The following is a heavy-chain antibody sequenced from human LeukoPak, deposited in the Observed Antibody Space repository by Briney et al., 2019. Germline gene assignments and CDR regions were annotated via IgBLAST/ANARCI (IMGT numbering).Heavy chain of an antibody. D-gene: IGHD3-10*01. CDR3: ARENTMVRGAFDAFDI. V-gene: IGHV4-59*01. J-gene: IGHJ3*02. CDR2: IYYSGST. Sequence: SETLSLTCTVSGGSISSYYWSWIRQPPGKGLEGIGYIYYSGSTNYNPSLKNRVTISVDTSNNQFSLQLSSVTAADTAVYYCARENTMVRGAFDAFDIWGQGTMVTVSS. CDR1: GGSISSYY.